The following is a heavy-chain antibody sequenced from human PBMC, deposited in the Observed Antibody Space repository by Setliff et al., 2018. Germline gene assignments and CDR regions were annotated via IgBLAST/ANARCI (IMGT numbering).Heavy chain of an antibody. V-gene: IGHV4-38-2*02. CDR3: ARDLYDYVWGTYRYHDAFDI. CDR1: GYSISSGYY. J-gene: IGHJ3*02. D-gene: IGHD3-16*02. Sequence: NPSETLSLTCAVSGYSISSGYYWGWIRQPPGKGLEWIGSIYHSGSTYYNPSLKSRVTISVDTSKNQFSLKLSSVTAADTAVYYCARDLYDYVWGTYRYHDAFDIWGQGTMVTVSS. CDR2: IYHSGST.